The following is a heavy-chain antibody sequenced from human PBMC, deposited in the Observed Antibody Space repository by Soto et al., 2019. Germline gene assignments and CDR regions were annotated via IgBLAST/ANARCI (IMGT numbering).Heavy chain of an antibody. Sequence: QVQLVQTGAAVKKPGSSVKVSCKASGGTFSSYAISWVRQAPGQGLEWMGGIIPIFGTANHAQKFQGRVTITEDESTSTAYLELSSLRSEDTAVYYCASPFASSGSYLGLPTNWCQGTMVTVSS. CDR2: IIPIFGTA. CDR3: ASPFASSGSYLGLPTN. V-gene: IGHV1-69*01. J-gene: IGHJ3*01. D-gene: IGHD1-26*01. CDR1: GGTFSSYA.